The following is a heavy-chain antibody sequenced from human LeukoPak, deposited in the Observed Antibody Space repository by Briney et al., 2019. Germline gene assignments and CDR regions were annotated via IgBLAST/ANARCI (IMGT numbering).Heavy chain of an antibody. J-gene: IGHJ5*02. D-gene: IGHD2-2*01. Sequence: ASVKVSCKASGYTFTSYGISWVRQAPGQGLEWMGWISAYNGNTNYAQKLQGRVTMTTDTSTSTAYMELRSLRSDDTAVYYCARDWTYCSSTSCYSGFDPWSQGTLVTVSS. CDR1: GYTFTSYG. CDR2: ISAYNGNT. CDR3: ARDWTYCSSTSCYSGFDP. V-gene: IGHV1-18*01.